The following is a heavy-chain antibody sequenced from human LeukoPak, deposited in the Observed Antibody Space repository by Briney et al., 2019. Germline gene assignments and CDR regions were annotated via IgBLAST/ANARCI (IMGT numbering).Heavy chain of an antibody. CDR3: ARSYGSSLPSFDY. CDR2: IYPGDSDT. V-gene: IGHV5-51*01. CDR1: GYSFTSYW. J-gene: IGHJ4*02. Sequence: GESLKISCKGSGYSFTSYWIGWVRQMPGKGLEWMGIIYPGDSDTRYSPSFQGQVTISADKSIGTAYLQWSSLRASDTAMYYCARSYGSSLPSFDYWGQGTLVTVSS. D-gene: IGHD6-6*01.